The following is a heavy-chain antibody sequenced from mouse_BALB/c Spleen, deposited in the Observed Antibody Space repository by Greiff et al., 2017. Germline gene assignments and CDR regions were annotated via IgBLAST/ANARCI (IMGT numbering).Heavy chain of an antibody. Sequence: EVKLVESGGGLVKPGGSLKLSCAASGFAFSSYDMSWVRQTPEKRLEWVAYISSGGGSTYYPDTVKGRFTISRDNAKNTLYLQMSSLKSEDTAMYYCARQLYGNYDYWGQGTTHTVSS. V-gene: IGHV5-12-1*01. J-gene: IGHJ2*01. CDR1: GFAFSSYD. CDR2: ISSGGGST. D-gene: IGHD2-1*01. CDR3: ARQLYGNYDY.